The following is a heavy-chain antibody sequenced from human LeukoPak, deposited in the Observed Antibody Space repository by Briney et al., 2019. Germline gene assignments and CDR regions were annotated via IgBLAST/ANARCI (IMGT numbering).Heavy chain of an antibody. Sequence: GGSLRLSCAASGFTFSSYAMSWVRQAPGKGLEWVSAISGSGGSTYYANSVKGRFTISRDNSKNTLYLQMNSLRAEDTAVYYCAKVPCSGGSCYYFDYWGQGTLVTVSS. CDR2: ISGSGGST. CDR3: AKVPCSGGSCYYFDY. J-gene: IGHJ4*02. V-gene: IGHV3-23*01. D-gene: IGHD2-15*01. CDR1: GFTFSSYA.